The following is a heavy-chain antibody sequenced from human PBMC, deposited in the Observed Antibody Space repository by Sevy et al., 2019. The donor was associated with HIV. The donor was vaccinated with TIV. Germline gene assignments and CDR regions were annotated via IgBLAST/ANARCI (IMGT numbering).Heavy chain of an antibody. Sequence: SETLSLTCTVSGGSISSYYWSWIRQPPGKGLEWIGYIYYSGSTNYNPSLKSRVTISVDTSKNQFSLKLSSVTAADTAVYYCARGLSGHYPIDYWGQGTLVTVSS. CDR3: ARGLSGHYPIDY. D-gene: IGHD3-22*01. CDR1: GGSISSYY. J-gene: IGHJ4*02. V-gene: IGHV4-59*01. CDR2: IYYSGST.